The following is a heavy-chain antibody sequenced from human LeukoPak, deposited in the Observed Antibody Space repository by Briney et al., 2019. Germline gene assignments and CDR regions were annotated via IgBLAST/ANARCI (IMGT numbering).Heavy chain of an antibody. J-gene: IGHJ4*02. CDR1: GGSFSGYY. Sequence: SETLSLTCAVYGGSFSGYYWSWIRQPPGKGLEWIGEINHSGSTNYNPSLKSRVTISVDTSKNQFSLKLSSVTAADTAVYHCARGGPLYMMVRKVGPALDYWGQGTLVTVSS. CDR3: ARGGPLYMMVRKVGPALDY. CDR2: INHSGST. D-gene: IGHD3-10*01. V-gene: IGHV4-34*01.